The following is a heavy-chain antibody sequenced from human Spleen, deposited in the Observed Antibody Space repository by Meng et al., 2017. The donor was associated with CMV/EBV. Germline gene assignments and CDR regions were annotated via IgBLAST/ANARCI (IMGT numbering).Heavy chain of an antibody. D-gene: IGHD3-3*01. CDR1: GFTFGGYC. CDR3: VRDLPPYYDFWSGYLDL. CDR2: ISSTNTYI. J-gene: IGHJ5*02. V-gene: IGHV3-21*01. Sequence: GEFLKISCAASGFTFGGYCMNWVRQAPGKGLEWVSSISSTNTYIYYADSVKGRFTISRDNAKNSLYLEMDSLRAEDTAVYYCVRDLPPYYDFWSGYLDLWGQGTLVTVSS.